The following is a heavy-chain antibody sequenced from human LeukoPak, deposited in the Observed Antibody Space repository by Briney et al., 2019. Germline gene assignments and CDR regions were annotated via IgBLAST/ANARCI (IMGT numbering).Heavy chain of an antibody. D-gene: IGHD3-10*01. CDR3: ARVAPPSRTYYYGSGYRNFDY. CDR2: IYYSGST. CDR1: GGSISSSSYY. V-gene: IGHV4-39*07. J-gene: IGHJ4*02. Sequence: PSETLSLTCTVSGGSISSSSYYWGWIRQPPGKGLEWIGSIYYSGSTYYNPSLKSRVTISVDTSKNQFSLKLSSVTAADTAVYYCARVAPPSRTYYYGSGYRNFDYWGQGTLVTVSS.